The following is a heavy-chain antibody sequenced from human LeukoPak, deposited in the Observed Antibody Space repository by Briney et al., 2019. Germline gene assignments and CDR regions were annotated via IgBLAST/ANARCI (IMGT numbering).Heavy chain of an antibody. J-gene: IGHJ4*02. V-gene: IGHV4-59*04. Sequence: SETLSLTCTVSGGSISSYYWSWIRQPPGKGLEWIGYIYYSGSTYYNPSLKSRVTISVDTSKNQFSLKLSSVTAADTAVYYCARHFEGDFDYWGQGTLVTVSS. CDR3: ARHFEGDFDY. D-gene: IGHD3-16*01. CDR2: IYYSGST. CDR1: GGSISSYY.